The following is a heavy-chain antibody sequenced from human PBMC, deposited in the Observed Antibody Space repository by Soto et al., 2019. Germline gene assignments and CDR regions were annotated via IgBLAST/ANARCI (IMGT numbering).Heavy chain of an antibody. Sequence: GESLKISCKGSGYSFTSYWIGWVRQMPGKGLEWMGIIHPGDSDTRYSPSFQGQVTISADKSISTVHLQWSSLKASDTATYYCARRGYSGYELYGMDVWGQGTTVTSP. CDR1: GYSFTSYW. CDR3: ARRGYSGYELYGMDV. V-gene: IGHV5-51*01. CDR2: IHPGDSDT. J-gene: IGHJ6*02. D-gene: IGHD5-12*01.